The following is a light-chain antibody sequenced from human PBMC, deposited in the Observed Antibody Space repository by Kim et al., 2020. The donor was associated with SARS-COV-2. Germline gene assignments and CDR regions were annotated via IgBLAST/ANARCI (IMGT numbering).Light chain of an antibody. CDR3: QQYDNYSPT. CDR1: QSISSW. Sequence: DIQMTQSPSTLSASVGDRVTITCRASQSISSWLAWYQQKPGKAPKFLIYDASSLESGVPSRFSGSGSGTDFTLTISSLQPDDFATYYCQQYDNYSPTFGQGTKVDIK. J-gene: IGKJ1*01. CDR2: DAS. V-gene: IGKV1-5*01.